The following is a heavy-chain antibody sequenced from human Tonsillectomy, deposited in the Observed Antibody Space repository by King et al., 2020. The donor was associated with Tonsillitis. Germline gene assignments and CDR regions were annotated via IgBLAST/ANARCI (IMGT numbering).Heavy chain of an antibody. Sequence: VQLVESGGGLVQPGGSLRLSCAASGFTFSDFSMNWVRQAPGKGLEWVSYISSSSSTIYYADSVKGRFTISRDNVKNSLYLQMNSLRAEDTAVYYCACPPRGSIRTWGQGTLVTVSS. CDR1: GFTFSDFS. CDR3: ACPPRGSIRT. D-gene: IGHD2-2*01. V-gene: IGHV3-48*01. CDR2: ISSSSSTI. J-gene: IGHJ5*02.